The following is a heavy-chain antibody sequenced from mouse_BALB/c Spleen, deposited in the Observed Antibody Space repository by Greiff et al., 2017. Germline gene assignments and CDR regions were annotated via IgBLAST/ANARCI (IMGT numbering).Heavy chain of an antibody. V-gene: IGHV5-9-3*01. J-gene: IGHJ4*01. Sequence: EVQRVESGGGLVKPGGSLKLSCAASGFTFSSYAMSWVRQTPEKRLEWVATISSGGSYTYYPDSVKGRFTISRDNAKNTLYLQMSSLRSEDTAMYYCARQRYDTSSPMDYWGQGTSVTVSS. CDR2: ISSGGSYT. D-gene: IGHD2-14*01. CDR1: GFTFSSYA. CDR3: ARQRYDTSSPMDY.